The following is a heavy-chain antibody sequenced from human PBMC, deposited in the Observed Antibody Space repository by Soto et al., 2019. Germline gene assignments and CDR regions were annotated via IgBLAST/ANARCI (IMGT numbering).Heavy chain of an antibody. J-gene: IGHJ6*02. CDR1: GGSISSGGYY. Sequence: SETLSLTCTVSGGSISSGGYYWSWIRQHPGKGLEWIGYIYYSGSTYYNPSLKSRVTISVDTSKNQFSLKLSSVTAADTAVYYCARGGYSSGWYGYYYYGMDVRGQGTTVTVSS. D-gene: IGHD6-19*01. V-gene: IGHV4-31*02. CDR2: IYYSGST. CDR3: ARGGYSSGWYGYYYYGMDV.